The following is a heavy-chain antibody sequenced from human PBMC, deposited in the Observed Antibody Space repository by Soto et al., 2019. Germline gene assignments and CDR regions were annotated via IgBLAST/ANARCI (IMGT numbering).Heavy chain of an antibody. CDR2: IYYSGGT. CDR1: GASVSSGSYY. D-gene: IGHD2-2*01. Sequence: SETLSLTCSVSGASVSSGSYYWSWIRQPPGKGLEWIGYIYYSGGTNYNPSLKSRVTISVDTSKNQFSLKLSSVTAANTAVYYCARATLQYCSTTSWDHNNTTSGGMYVWGQGTSVTVSS. V-gene: IGHV4-61*01. CDR3: ARATLQYCSTTSWDHNNTTSGGMYV. J-gene: IGHJ6*02.